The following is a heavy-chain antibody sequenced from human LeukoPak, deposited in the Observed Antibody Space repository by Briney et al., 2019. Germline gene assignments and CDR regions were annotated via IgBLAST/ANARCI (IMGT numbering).Heavy chain of an antibody. CDR1: GGSISSYY. J-gene: IGHJ5*02. CDR2: IYTSGST. Sequence: PSETLSLTCTVSGGSISSYYWSWIRQPAGKGLEWIGRIYTSGSTDYNPSLKSRVTMSVDTSKNQFSLKLSSVTAADTAVYYCAGSGSYHSNWFDPWGQGTLVTVSS. CDR3: AGSGSYHSNWFDP. V-gene: IGHV4-4*07. D-gene: IGHD3-10*01.